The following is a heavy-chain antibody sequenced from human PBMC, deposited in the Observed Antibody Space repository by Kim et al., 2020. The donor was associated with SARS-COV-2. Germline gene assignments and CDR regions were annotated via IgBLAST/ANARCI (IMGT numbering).Heavy chain of an antibody. CDR2: IYYSGST. V-gene: IGHV4-39*01. Sequence: SETLSLTCTVSGGSISSSSYYWGWIRQPPGKGLEWIGSIYYSGSTYYNPSLKSRVTISVDTSKNQFSLKLSSVTAADTAVYYCARRVQYYYGSGSCYFDYWGQGTLVTVSS. J-gene: IGHJ4*02. CDR1: GGSISSSSYY. CDR3: ARRVQYYYGSGSCYFDY. D-gene: IGHD3-10*01.